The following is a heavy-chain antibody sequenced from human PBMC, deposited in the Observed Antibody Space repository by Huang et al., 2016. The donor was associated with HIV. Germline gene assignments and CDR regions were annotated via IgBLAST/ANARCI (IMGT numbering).Heavy chain of an antibody. J-gene: IGHJ6*02. CDR1: GYTFTSYG. CDR2: ISAYNVNT. V-gene: IGHV1-18*04. CDR3: ARARGYYYYGMDV. Sequence: QVQLVQSGAEVKKPGASVKVSCKASGYTFTSYGISWVRQAPGQGLEWMGWISAYNVNTTDAQKLQGRVTMTTDTATSTAYMGLRSLGSDDTAVYYGARARGYYYYGMDVWGQGTTVTVSS.